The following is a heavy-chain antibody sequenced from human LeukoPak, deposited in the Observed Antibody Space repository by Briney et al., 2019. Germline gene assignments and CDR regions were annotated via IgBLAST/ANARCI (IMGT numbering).Heavy chain of an antibody. D-gene: IGHD2-21*02. CDR3: AKDGASYCGGDCYSIFDY. CDR1: GFTFSSYA. V-gene: IGHV3-23*01. J-gene: IGHJ4*02. CDR2: ISGSGGST. Sequence: GGSLRLSCAASGFTFSSYAMSWVRQAPGKGLEWVSAISGSGGSTYYADSVKGRFTTSRDNSKNTLYLQMNSLRAEDTAVYYCAKDGASYCGGDCYSIFDYWGQGALVTVSS.